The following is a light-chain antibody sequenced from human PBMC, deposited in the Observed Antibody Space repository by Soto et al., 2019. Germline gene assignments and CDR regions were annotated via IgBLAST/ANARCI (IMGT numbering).Light chain of an antibody. CDR3: SSYSISTAYL. V-gene: IGLV2-14*01. CDR1: SSDVGGYDY. CDR2: EVS. Sequence: QSVLTQPASVSGSPGQSITMSCTGTSSDVGGYDYVSWYQLHPGKAPKLMVFEVSNRPSGVPYRFSGSKSGNTASLTISGLQAEDEADYFCSSYSISTAYLFGTGTKVTVL. J-gene: IGLJ1*01.